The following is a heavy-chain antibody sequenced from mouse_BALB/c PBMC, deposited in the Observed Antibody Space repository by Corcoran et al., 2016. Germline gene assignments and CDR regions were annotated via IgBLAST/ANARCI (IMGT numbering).Heavy chain of an antibody. J-gene: IGHJ1*01. D-gene: IGHD4-1*01. CDR1: GFNIKDTY. V-gene: IGHV14-3*02. CDR3: ANWDWYFDV. Sequence: EVQLQQSGAELVKPGASVKLSCTASGFNIKDTYMHWVKQRPEQGLEWIGRIDPANGNTKYDPKFQGKATITADTSSNTAYLQLISLTSEDTAGDYCANWDWYFDVWGAGTTVTVSS. CDR2: IDPANGNT.